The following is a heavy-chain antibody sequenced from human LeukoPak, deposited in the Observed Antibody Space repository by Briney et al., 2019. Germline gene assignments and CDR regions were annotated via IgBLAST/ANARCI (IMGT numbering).Heavy chain of an antibody. CDR1: GYPFSSYS. V-gene: IGHV3-30*19. J-gene: IGHJ4*02. D-gene: IGHD1-1*01. Sequence: GGSLRLSCVASGYPFSSYSMNWIRQAPGKGLEWVAVISYDGSNKYYADSVKGRFTISRDNSKNTLYLQMNSLRAEDTAVYYCARGEGVERTVYFDYWGQGTLVTVSS. CDR2: ISYDGSNK. CDR3: ARGEGVERTVYFDY.